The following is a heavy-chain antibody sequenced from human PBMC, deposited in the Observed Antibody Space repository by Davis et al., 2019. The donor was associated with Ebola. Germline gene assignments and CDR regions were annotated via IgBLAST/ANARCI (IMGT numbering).Heavy chain of an antibody. CDR3: ARDGQQQLLVDTWFDP. D-gene: IGHD6-13*01. CDR1: GYTFSNYG. V-gene: IGHV1-18*04. J-gene: IGHJ5*02. Sequence: AASVKVSCKASGYTFSNYGISWVRQASGQGLEWMGWISSYNGNTNYAQNLQGRVTMTTDTSTSTAYMELRSLRSDDTAVYYCARDGQQQLLVDTWFDPWGQGTLVTVSS. CDR2: ISSYNGNT.